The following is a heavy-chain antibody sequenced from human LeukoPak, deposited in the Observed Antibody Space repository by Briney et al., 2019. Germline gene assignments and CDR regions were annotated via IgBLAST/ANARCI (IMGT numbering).Heavy chain of an antibody. CDR2: IYTSGST. CDR1: GGSISSGSYY. D-gene: IGHD5-18*01. CDR3: ARFRYSYGYESDY. Sequence: PSQTLSLTCTVSGGSISSGSYYWSWIRQPAGKGLEWIGRIYTSGSTNYNPSLKSRVTISVDTSKNQFSLKLSSVTAADTAVYYCARFRYSYGYESDYWGQGTLVTVSS. V-gene: IGHV4-61*02. J-gene: IGHJ4*02.